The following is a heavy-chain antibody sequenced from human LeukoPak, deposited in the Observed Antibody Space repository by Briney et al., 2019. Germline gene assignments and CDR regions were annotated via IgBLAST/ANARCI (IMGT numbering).Heavy chain of an antibody. CDR2: ISSSGSAM. CDR3: VKVGLVGATTRDRSYFDY. CDR1: GFTFSDYY. J-gene: IGHJ4*02. V-gene: IGHV3-11*04. D-gene: IGHD1-26*01. Sequence: GGSLRLSCTASGFTFSDYYMSWIRQAPGKGLEWVSYISSSGSAMYYADSVRGRFTISRDNAKNSLYLQMNSLRAEDTAVYYCVKVGLVGATTRDRSYFDYRGQGALVTVSS.